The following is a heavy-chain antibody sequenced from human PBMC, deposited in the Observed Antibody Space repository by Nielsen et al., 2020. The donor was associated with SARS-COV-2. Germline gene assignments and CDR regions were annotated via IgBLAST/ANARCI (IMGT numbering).Heavy chain of an antibody. CDR3: ARDRQTVDYWSDFTTDNYMDV. D-gene: IGHD3-3*01. Sequence: SETLSLTCIVSGFSFSRYSWSWIRQSPEKGLEWIGYIYSTGITKYNPSLKSRVTISIDTSKNQFSLNLRSVTTADTAVYYCARDRQTVDYWSDFTTDNYMDVWGKGTTVTVSS. CDR1: GFSFSRYS. CDR2: IYSTGIT. J-gene: IGHJ6*03. V-gene: IGHV4-59*01.